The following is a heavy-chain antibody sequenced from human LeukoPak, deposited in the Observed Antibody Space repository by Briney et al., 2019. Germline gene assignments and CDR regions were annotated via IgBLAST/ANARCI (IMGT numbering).Heavy chain of an antibody. D-gene: IGHD2-15*01. V-gene: IGHV4-59*01. CDR1: GGSISSYY. CDR3: ARSVEGYCSGGSCYSYYYYMGV. J-gene: IGHJ6*03. CDR2: IYYSGST. Sequence: SETLSLTCTVSGGSISSYYWSWIRQPPGKGLEWIGYIYYSGSTNYNPSLKSRVTISVDTSKNQFSLKLSSVTAADTAVYYCARSVEGYCSGGSCYSYYYYMGVWGKGTTVTVSS.